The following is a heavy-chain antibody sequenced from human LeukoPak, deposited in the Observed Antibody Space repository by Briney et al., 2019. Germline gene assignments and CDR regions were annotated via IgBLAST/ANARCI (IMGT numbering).Heavy chain of an antibody. CDR2: MSAYNGNT. CDR1: GYTFTTYG. J-gene: IGHJ4*02. CDR3: AKTFAWWHFDY. D-gene: IGHD2-15*01. Sequence: GESMTVSSKAYGYTFTTYGISWERQAHGQGIEWMGWMSAYNGNTTYAQKIQGRVTITTDTSTRTTYMELRRQTSGDAAVYYCAKTFAWWHFDYCVQGALVTVSS. V-gene: IGHV1-18*01.